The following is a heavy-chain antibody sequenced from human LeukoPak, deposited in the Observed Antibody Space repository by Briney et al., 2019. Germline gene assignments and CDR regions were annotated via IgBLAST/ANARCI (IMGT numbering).Heavy chain of an antibody. CDR1: GGTFSSYA. CDR2: IIPIFGTA. CDR3: AREDTKVGATTFDY. Sequence: SVKVSCKASGGTFSSYAISWVRQAPGQGLEWMGGIIPIFGTANHAQKFQGRVTITTDESTSTAYMELSSLRSEDTAVYYCAREDTKVGATTFDYWGQGTLVTVSS. J-gene: IGHJ4*02. D-gene: IGHD1-26*01. V-gene: IGHV1-69*05.